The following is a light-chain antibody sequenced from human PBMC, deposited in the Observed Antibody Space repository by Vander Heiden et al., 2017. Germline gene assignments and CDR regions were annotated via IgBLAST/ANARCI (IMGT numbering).Light chain of an antibody. J-gene: IGKJ4*01. CDR2: AAS. CDR1: QGISSY. CDR3: QQYYSYLPLT. V-gene: IGKV1-8*01. Sequence: AIRITQSPSSLSASTGDRVTITCRASQGISSYLAWYQQKPGKAPKLLIYAASTLQSGVPSRFSGSGSETDFTLTISCLQSEDFATYYCQQYYSYLPLTFGGGTKVEIK.